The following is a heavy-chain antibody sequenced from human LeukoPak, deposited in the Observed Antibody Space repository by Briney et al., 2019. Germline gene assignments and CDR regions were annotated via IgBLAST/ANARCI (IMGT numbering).Heavy chain of an antibody. Sequence: PSETLSLTCTVSGYSISSGYYWGWIRQPPGKGLEWIGSIYHSGSTYYNPSLKSRVTISVDTSKNQFSLKLSSVTAADTAVYYCARTQYCSGGSCYAADYYYYMDVWGKGTTVTVSS. CDR2: IYHSGST. J-gene: IGHJ6*03. D-gene: IGHD2-15*01. CDR1: GYSISSGYY. CDR3: ARTQYCSGGSCYAADYYYYMDV. V-gene: IGHV4-38-2*02.